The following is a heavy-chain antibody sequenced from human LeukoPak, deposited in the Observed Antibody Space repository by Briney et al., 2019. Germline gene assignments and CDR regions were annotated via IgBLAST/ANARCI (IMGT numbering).Heavy chain of an antibody. V-gene: IGHV3-23*01. J-gene: IGHJ4*02. CDR1: GFTFSSYG. D-gene: IGHD6-13*01. Sequence: GGSLRLSCAASGFTFSSYGMSWVRQAPGKGLEWVSAISGNGGNTYYEDSVKGRFTISRDTSNNMLFLQMNSLRAGDTAVYYCARDAHSSSSTGWGQGTLVTVSS. CDR3: ARDAHSSSSTG. CDR2: ISGNGGNT.